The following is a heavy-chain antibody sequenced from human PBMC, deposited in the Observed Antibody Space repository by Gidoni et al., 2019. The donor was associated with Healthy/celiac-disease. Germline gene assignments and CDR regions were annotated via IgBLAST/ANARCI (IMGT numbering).Heavy chain of an antibody. CDR3: TRGTWGDSYWFDP. CDR1: GFTFGDDA. V-gene: IGHV3-49*04. J-gene: IGHJ5*02. D-gene: IGHD5-12*01. Sequence: EVQLVESGGGLVQPGRSLRLSCTASGFTFGDDAMSWVRQAPGKGLGWVGFIRSKAYGGTTEYAASVKGRFTISRDDSKSIAYLQMNSLKTEDTAVYYCTRGTWGDSYWFDPWGQGTLVTVSS. CDR2: IRSKAYGGTT.